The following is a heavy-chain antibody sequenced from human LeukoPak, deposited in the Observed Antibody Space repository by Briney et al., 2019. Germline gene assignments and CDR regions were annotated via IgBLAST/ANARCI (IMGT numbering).Heavy chain of an antibody. CDR1: GYSISSGNYY. D-gene: IGHD5-12*01. V-gene: IGHV4-39*07. CDR2: IYDTGNT. J-gene: IGHJ4*02. Sequence: SETLSLTCTVSGYSISSGNYYWGWIRQPPGKGLEWIGSIYDTGNTYYNPSLKSRVTISVDTSKNQFSLKLSSVTAADTAVYYCARDMGSGYAYWGQGTLVTVSS. CDR3: ARDMGSGYAY.